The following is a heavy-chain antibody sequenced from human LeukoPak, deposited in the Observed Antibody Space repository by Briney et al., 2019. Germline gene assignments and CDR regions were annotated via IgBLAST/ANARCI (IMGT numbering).Heavy chain of an antibody. J-gene: IGHJ4*02. V-gene: IGHV4-34*01. D-gene: IGHD3-22*01. Sequence: SETLSLTCAVYGGSFSGYYWSWIRQPPGKGLEWIGEINHSGSTNYSPSLKSRVTISVDASKNQFSLKLSSVTAADTAVYYCARGVSRRTDYYDSSGYYPDYWGQGTLVTVSS. CDR2: INHSGST. CDR3: ARGVSRRTDYYDSSGYYPDY. CDR1: GGSFSGYY.